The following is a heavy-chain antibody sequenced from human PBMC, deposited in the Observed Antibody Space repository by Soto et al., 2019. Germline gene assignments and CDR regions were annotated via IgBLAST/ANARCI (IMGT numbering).Heavy chain of an antibody. CDR3: AKGFSQQLSFYYYGMDV. D-gene: IGHD6-13*01. Sequence: GGSLRLSCAASGFTFSSYAMHWVRQAPGKGLEWVAVISYDGSNKYYADSVKGRFTISRDNSKNTLYLQMNSLRAEDTAVYYCAKGFSQQLSFYYYGMDVWGQGTTVTVSS. J-gene: IGHJ6*02. CDR1: GFTFSSYA. V-gene: IGHV3-30*04. CDR2: ISYDGSNK.